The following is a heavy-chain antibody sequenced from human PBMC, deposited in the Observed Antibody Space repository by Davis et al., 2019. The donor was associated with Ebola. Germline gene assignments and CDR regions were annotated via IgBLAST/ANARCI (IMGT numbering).Heavy chain of an antibody. CDR1: GFTFRNYA. Sequence: PGESLKISCAASGFTFRNYAMMWVRQAPGKGLEWVSTIDGPTTNTHYGDSVKGRFTISRDNSKNTLFLQMDSLRPEDTAMYYCSSWVSSHFDFWGRGTLVTVSS. V-gene: IGHV3-23*05. CDR2: IDGPTTNT. CDR3: SSWVSSHFDF. D-gene: IGHD6-13*01. J-gene: IGHJ4*02.